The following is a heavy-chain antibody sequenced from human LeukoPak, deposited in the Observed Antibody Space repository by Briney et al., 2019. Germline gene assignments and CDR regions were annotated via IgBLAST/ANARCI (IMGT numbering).Heavy chain of an antibody. J-gene: IGHJ4*02. CDR3: ARDQHSSSWYIDY. V-gene: IGHV3-74*01. CDR1: GFTFSSYW. D-gene: IGHD6-13*01. CDR2: INSDGSST. Sequence: GGSLRLSCAASGFTFSSYWMHWVRQAPGKGLVWVSRINSDGSSTSYADSVKGRFTISRDDAKNTLYLQMNSLRAEDTAVYYCARDQHSSSWYIDYWGQGTLVTVSS.